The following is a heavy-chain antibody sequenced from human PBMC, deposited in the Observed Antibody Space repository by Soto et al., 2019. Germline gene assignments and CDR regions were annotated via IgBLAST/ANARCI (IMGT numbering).Heavy chain of an antibody. CDR1: RFTFSSYA. D-gene: IGHD2-8*01. J-gene: IGHJ4*02. Sequence: GWSLRLSCAASRFTFSSYAVGWLRQAPGTGPEWVAFVDGSGGDTSYADSVKGRFTISRDNSDNSLYLDMNSLRAEDTGRYFCAKEIFAAAYAATSAFDLWGQGTLVTVSS. CDR2: VDGSGGDT. V-gene: IGHV3-23*01. CDR3: AKEIFAAAYAATSAFDL.